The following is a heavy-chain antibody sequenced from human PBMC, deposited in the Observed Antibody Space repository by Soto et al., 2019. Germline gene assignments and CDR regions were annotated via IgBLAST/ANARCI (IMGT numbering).Heavy chain of an antibody. J-gene: IGHJ4*01. V-gene: IGHV1-18*01. CDR3: ARDMDTAMVTSY. Sequence: ASVKVSCKASGGTFSSYTISWVRQAPGQGLEWMGWTSAYNGNTNYAQKLQGRVTMTTDTSTSTAYMELRSLRSDDTAVYYCARDMDTAMVTSYWGLGTLVTVSS. D-gene: IGHD5-18*01. CDR2: TSAYNGNT. CDR1: GGTFSSYT.